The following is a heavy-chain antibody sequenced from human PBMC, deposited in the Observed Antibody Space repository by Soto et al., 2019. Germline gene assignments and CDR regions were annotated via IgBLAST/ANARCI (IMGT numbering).Heavy chain of an antibody. D-gene: IGHD3-22*01. Sequence: GGSLRLSCAASGFTFSSYAMHWVRQAPGKGLEWVAVISYDGSNKYYADSVKGRFTISRDNSKNTLYLQMNSLRAEDTAVYYCARDSGYFIPHYYFDYWGQGTLVTVSS. V-gene: IGHV3-30-3*01. CDR3: ARDSGYFIPHYYFDY. CDR1: GFTFSSYA. J-gene: IGHJ4*02. CDR2: ISYDGSNK.